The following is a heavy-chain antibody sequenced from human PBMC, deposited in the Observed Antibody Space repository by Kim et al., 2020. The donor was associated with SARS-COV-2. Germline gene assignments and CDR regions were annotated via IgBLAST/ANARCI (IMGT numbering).Heavy chain of an antibody. J-gene: IGHJ5*02. CDR3: AKDHDGDSNWLDP. V-gene: IGHV3-9*01. D-gene: IGHD4-17*01. Sequence: GYAASVTGRFTISRDNANNFLHLQMNSLKSEDTAFYYCAKDHDGDSNWLDPWGPGTRVTVSS.